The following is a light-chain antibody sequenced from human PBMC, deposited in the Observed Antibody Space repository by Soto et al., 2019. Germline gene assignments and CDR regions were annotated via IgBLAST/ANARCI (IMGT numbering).Light chain of an antibody. CDR2: LGS. CDR3: MQPLQTPIT. V-gene: IGKV2-28*01. CDR1: QSLLHTNGYNY. Sequence: DIVMTQSPLSLPVTPGEPASISCRSSQSLLHTNGYNYLTWYLQKPGQSPQLRIYLGSIRASGVPDRFSGSGSGTDFTLKISRVEAEDVGVYYCMQPLQTPITFGQGTRLEIK. J-gene: IGKJ5*01.